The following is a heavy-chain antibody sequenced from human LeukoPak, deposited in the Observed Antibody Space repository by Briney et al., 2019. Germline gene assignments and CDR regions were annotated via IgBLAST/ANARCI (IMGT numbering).Heavy chain of an antibody. J-gene: IGHJ4*02. Sequence: ASVKVSCTASGYTFTSYGISWVRQAQGQGLGWLGWISGYNGNTLYSYKFYGRVTVTTDTSTTTTYMDLTNLRPDDTALYNCAKERISVAGSQGPVIDHWGQGTPVTVSS. D-gene: IGHD6-19*01. CDR1: GYTFTSYG. CDR2: ISGYNGNT. CDR3: AKERISVAGSQGPVIDH. V-gene: IGHV1-18*01.